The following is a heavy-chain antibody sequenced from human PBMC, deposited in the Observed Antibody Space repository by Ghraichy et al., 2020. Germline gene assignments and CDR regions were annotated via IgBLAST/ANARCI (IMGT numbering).Heavy chain of an antibody. D-gene: IGHD5-18*01. CDR1: GAPITGYY. CDR2: IYNNENT. V-gene: IGHV4-59*12. Sequence: SQTLSLTCSVSGAPITGYYWTWIGQPPGKGLEWIGYIYNNENTNYNPSLKSRITMSVDTSKKQFSLKLRSVTAADTAVYFCARRRYSYDHYFDYWGQGALVTVSS. CDR3: ARRRYSYDHYFDY. J-gene: IGHJ4*02.